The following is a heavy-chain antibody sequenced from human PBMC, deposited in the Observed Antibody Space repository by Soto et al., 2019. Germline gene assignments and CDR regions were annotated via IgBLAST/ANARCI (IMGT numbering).Heavy chain of an antibody. CDR2: IYYSGST. Sequence: QVQLQESGPGLVKPSQTLSLTCTVSGGSISSGGYYWSWIRQHPGKGLEWIGYIYYSGSTYYNPSLKSRVTISLDTSKNQLSLKLSSVTAADTAVYYCARGGSGSYYVFDYWGQGTLVTVSS. D-gene: IGHD3-10*01. CDR3: ARGGSGSYYVFDY. J-gene: IGHJ4*02. CDR1: GGSISSGGYY. V-gene: IGHV4-31*03.